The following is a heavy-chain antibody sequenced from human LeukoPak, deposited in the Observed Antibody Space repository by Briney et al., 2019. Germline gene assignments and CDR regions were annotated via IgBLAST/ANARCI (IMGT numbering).Heavy chain of an antibody. CDR1: GFPFSRYS. J-gene: IGHJ6*04. CDR3: AELGITMIGGV. CDR2: ISSSSSNK. D-gene: IGHD3-10*02. Sequence: PGGSLRLSCAASGFPFSRYSMNCVRQAPGEGPEWVSSISSSSSNKDYVDSVKGRFTVSRDNAKNSLYLQMNSLRAEDTAVYYCAELGITMIGGVWGKGTTVTISS. V-gene: IGHV3-21*01.